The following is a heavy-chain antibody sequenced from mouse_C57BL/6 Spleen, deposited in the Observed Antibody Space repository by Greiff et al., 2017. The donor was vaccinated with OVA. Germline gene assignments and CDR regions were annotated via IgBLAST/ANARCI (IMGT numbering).Heavy chain of an antibody. CDR3: ATYGYDVPFAY. J-gene: IGHJ3*01. CDR2: INPNNGGT. D-gene: IGHD2-2*01. CDR1: GYTFTDYN. V-gene: IGHV1-18*01. Sequence: VQLQQSGPELVKPGASVKIPCKASGYTFTDYNMDWVKQSHGKSLEWIGDINPNNGGTIYNQKFKGKATLTVDKSSSTAYMELRSLTSEDTAVYYCATYGYDVPFAYWGQGTLVTVSA.